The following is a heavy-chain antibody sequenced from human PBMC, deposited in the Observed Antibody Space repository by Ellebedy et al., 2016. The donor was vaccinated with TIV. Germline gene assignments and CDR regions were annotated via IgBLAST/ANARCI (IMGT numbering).Heavy chain of an antibody. CDR2: INPSGGST. J-gene: IGHJ3*02. D-gene: IGHD1-1*01. V-gene: IGHV1-46*01. Sequence: ASVKVSXKASRYTFTSYYMHWVRQAPGQGLEWMGIINPSGGSTSYAQKFQGRVTMTRDTSTSTVYMELSSLRSEDTAVYYCASSGQLSGGAFDIWGQGTMVTVSS. CDR1: RYTFTSYY. CDR3: ASSGQLSGGAFDI.